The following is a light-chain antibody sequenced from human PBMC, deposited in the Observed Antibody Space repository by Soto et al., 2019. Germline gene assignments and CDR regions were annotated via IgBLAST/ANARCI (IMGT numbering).Light chain of an antibody. CDR1: QSVSSN. J-gene: IGKJ1*01. Sequence: EIVLTQSPSTLSVSPGERATLSCRASQSVSSNLAWYQQKPGQAPRLLIYGASTRATGIPARFSGSGSGTEFTLTISSLEPEDFAVYYCHEYNTWPWTFGQGTKVDIK. CDR3: HEYNTWPWT. V-gene: IGKV3-15*01. CDR2: GAS.